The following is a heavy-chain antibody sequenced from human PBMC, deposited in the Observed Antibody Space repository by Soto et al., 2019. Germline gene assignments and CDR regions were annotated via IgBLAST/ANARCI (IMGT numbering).Heavy chain of an antibody. CDR1: GYTFTSYG. J-gene: IGHJ5*01. D-gene: IGHD1-26*01. CDR3: ARVVGARGLWFDS. Sequence: QVQLVQSGGEVKKPGASVKVSCKASGYTFTSYGISWVRQAPGQGLEWMGRISAYNGNTNYAQKLHGRVTMTTDTSTSTAYMELGSLGSGDTAVYYCARVVGARGLWFDSWGQGTLVTVSS. CDR2: ISAYNGNT. V-gene: IGHV1-18*01.